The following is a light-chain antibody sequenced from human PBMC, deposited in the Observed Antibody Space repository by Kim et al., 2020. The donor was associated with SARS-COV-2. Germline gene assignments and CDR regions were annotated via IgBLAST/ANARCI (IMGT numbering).Light chain of an antibody. CDR1: QSVSSY. Sequence: LSPGERATLSCRARQSVSSYLAWYQQKPGQAPRLLLYDAFNRATGIPARFSGSGSGTDFTLTISSLEPEDFAVYYCQQRSNWPLTFGGGTKVDIK. CDR3: QQRSNWPLT. CDR2: DAF. V-gene: IGKV3-11*01. J-gene: IGKJ4*01.